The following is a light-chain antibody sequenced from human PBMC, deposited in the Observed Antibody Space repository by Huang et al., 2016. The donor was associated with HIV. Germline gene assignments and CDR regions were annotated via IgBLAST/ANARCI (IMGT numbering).Light chain of an antibody. CDR2: DAS. V-gene: IGKV1-33*01. CDR1: QDISNY. Sequence: DIQMTQSPSSLSASVGDRVTITCQASQDISNYLNWYHQKPGKAPKLLIYDASNLETGVPSRFSESGSGTDFTFTISSLQPEDIATYYCQQYDNLVAFGPGTKVDIE. J-gene: IGKJ3*01. CDR3: QQYDNLVA.